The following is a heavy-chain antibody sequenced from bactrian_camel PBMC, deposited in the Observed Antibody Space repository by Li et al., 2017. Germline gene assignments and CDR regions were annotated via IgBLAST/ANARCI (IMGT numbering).Heavy chain of an antibody. CDR2: ITNIGRT. CDR1: GFAFSDLA. D-gene: IGHD2*01. V-gene: IGHV3S31*01. Sequence: DVQLVESGGGLVQPGESLRLSCVASGFAFSDLAWSWVRQAPGKELGWVSTITNIGRTLYSAPVKGRFTISEDNAKNTLYLQMDDLKPEDTAIYYCAPDLQIRSGYCYKTNNYWGQGTQVTVST. CDR3: APDLQIRSGYCYKTNNY. J-gene: IGHJ4*01.